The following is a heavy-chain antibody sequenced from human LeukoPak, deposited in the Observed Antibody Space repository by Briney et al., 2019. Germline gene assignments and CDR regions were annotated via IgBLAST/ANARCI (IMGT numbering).Heavy chain of an antibody. CDR2: ICSGGST. Sequence: GGSLRLSCAASGFTVSSNYVSWVRQAPGKGLEWVSVICSGGSTYYADSVKRRFTISRDNSKNTLYLQMNSLRAEDTAVYYCAGTAAGTRWFDPWGQGTLVTVSS. D-gene: IGHD6-13*01. V-gene: IGHV3-66*02. J-gene: IGHJ5*02. CDR1: GFTVSSNY. CDR3: AGTAAGTRWFDP.